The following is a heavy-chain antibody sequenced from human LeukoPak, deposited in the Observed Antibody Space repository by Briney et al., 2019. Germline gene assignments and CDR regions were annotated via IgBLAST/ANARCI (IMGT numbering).Heavy chain of an antibody. Sequence: PGGSLRLSCAAPGFTFSSYAMSWVRQAPGKGLEWVSDISGSGGSTYYADSVKGRFTISRANSKNTLYLQMNSLRAEDTAVYYCARKYDFWSGYDYWGQGTLVTVSS. D-gene: IGHD3-3*01. CDR2: ISGSGGST. CDR1: GFTFSSYA. J-gene: IGHJ4*02. CDR3: ARKYDFWSGYDY. V-gene: IGHV3-23*01.